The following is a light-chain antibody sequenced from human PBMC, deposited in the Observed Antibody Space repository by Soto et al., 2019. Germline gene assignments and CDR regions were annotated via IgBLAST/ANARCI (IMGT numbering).Light chain of an antibody. CDR2: GAS. J-gene: IGKJ1*01. V-gene: IGKV3-15*01. CDR3: QQYNNWPWT. Sequence: EIVMTQSPATLSVSPGERATLSCRASQSVGRTLAWYQQKPGQAPRLLIFGASTGATGIPARFSGSGSGTEFTLTISSLQSEDFAVYYCQQYNNWPWTFGQGTKVDIK. CDR1: QSVGRT.